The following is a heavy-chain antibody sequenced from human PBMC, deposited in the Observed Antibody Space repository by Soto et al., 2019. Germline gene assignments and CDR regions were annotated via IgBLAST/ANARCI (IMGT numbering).Heavy chain of an antibody. CDR2: IIPIFGTA. CDR3: ARDGVRLRYFDWLLDY. CDR1: GGTFSSYA. J-gene: IGHJ4*02. Sequence: ASGKVSCKASGGTFSSYAISWVRQAPGQGLEWMGGIIPIFGTANYAQKFQGRVTITADESTSTAYMELSSLRSEDTAVYYCARDGVRLRYFDWLLDYWGQGTLVTVSS. D-gene: IGHD3-9*01. V-gene: IGHV1-69*13.